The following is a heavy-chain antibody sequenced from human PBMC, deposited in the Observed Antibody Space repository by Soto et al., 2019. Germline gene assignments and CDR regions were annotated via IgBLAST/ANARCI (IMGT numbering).Heavy chain of an antibody. CDR1: GGSISSYY. D-gene: IGHD2-15*01. J-gene: IGHJ4*02. CDR3: ARSWGYCSGGSCNGFFDY. V-gene: IGHV4-59*01. Sequence: SETLSLTCTVSGGSISSYYWSWIRQPPGKGLEWIGYIYYSGSTNYNPSLKSRVTISVDTSKNQFSLKLSSVTAVDTAVYYCARSWGYCSGGSCNGFFDYWGQGTLVTVSS. CDR2: IYYSGST.